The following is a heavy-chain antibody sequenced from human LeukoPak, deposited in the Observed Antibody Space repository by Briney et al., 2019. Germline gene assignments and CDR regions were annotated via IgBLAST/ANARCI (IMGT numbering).Heavy chain of an antibody. CDR3: ARRLREYSSSWRPFDY. J-gene: IGHJ4*02. CDR1: GDSVSSNSAA. D-gene: IGHD6-13*01. CDR2: TYYRSKWYN. V-gene: IGHV6-1*01. Sequence: QTLSLTCALSGDSVSSNSAAWNWIRQSPSRGLEWLGRTYYRSKWYNDYAVSVKSRITINPDTSKNQSSLQLNSVTPEDTAVYYCARRLREYSSSWRPFDYWGQGTLVTVSS.